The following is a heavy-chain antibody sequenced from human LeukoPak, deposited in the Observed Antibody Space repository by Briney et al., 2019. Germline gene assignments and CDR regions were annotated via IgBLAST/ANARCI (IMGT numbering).Heavy chain of an antibody. Sequence: PSETLSLTCTVSGGSISSSSYYWGWIRQPPGTGLEWIGSIYYSGSTYYNPSLKSRVTISVDTSKNQFSLKLSSVTAADTAAYYCARQPVVVAATLDSLDYWGQGTLVTVSS. CDR3: ARQPVVVAATLDSLDY. D-gene: IGHD2-15*01. CDR2: IYYSGST. CDR1: GGSISSSSYY. V-gene: IGHV4-39*01. J-gene: IGHJ4*02.